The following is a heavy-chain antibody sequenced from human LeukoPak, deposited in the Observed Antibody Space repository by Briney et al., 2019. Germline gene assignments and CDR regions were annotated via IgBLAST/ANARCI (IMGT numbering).Heavy chain of an antibody. CDR2: IGNNGGGI. J-gene: IGHJ4*02. D-gene: IGHD2-2*01. V-gene: IGHV3-21*01. CDR1: GFTFSTYT. CDR3: ARDPTADDY. Sequence: GGSLRLSCAASGFTFSTYTMYWVRHPPGKRLEWVSIIGNNGGGIHYADSVRGRFTISRDNAKNSLFLQMNSLRAEDTAIYYCARDPTADDYWGQGTLVTVSS.